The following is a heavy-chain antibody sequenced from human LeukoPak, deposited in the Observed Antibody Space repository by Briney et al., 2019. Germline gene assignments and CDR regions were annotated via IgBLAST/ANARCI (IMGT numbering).Heavy chain of an antibody. D-gene: IGHD5-12*01. CDR3: ARDSGYSGYDPNWFDP. CDR2: IRYDGSNK. CDR1: GFTLSSYG. V-gene: IGHV3-30*02. J-gene: IGHJ5*02. Sequence: PGGSLRLSCAASGFTLSSYGMHWVRQAPGKGLEWVAFIRYDGSNKYYADAVKGRFTISRDNSKNTLYLQMSSLRAEDTAVYSCARDSGYSGYDPNWFDPWGQGTLVTVSS.